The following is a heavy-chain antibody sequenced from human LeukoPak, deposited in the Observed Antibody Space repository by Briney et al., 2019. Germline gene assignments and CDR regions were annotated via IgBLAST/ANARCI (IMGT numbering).Heavy chain of an antibody. Sequence: ASVKVSCKASGGTFSSYAISWVRQAPGRGLEWMGGIIPIFGTANYAQKFQGRVTITTDESTSTAYMELSSLRSEDTAVYYCARARNWEDYYYYMDVWGKGTTVTVSS. J-gene: IGHJ6*03. V-gene: IGHV1-69*05. CDR3: ARARNWEDYYYYMDV. CDR1: GGTFSSYA. D-gene: IGHD1-1*01. CDR2: IIPIFGTA.